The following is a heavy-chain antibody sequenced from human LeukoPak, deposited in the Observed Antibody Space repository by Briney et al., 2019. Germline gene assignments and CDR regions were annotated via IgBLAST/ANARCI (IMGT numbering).Heavy chain of an antibody. CDR1: GGSISSYY. J-gene: IGHJ4*02. D-gene: IGHD5-12*01. CDR2: IYTSGST. CDR3: ARVGYSGYDPYYFDY. V-gene: IGHV4-4*07. Sequence: SETLSLTCTVSGGSISSYYWSWIRQPAGKGLEWIGRIYTSGSTNYNPSLKSRVTMSVGTSKNQFSLKLSSVTAADTAVYYCARVGYSGYDPYYFDYWGQGTLVTVSS.